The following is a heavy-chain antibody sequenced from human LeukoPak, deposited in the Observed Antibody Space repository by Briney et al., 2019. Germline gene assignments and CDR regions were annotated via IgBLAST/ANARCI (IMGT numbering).Heavy chain of an antibody. D-gene: IGHD1-1*01. CDR2: IDHRGDT. Sequence: SETLSLTCAVYGGSFSRYYWSWIRQSPGKGLEWIAEIDHRGDTNYNPSVKSRVTISVDTSKNQFSLKVRSLSAADTAVYYCARGPTISETGYFDFWGQGTLVAVSS. V-gene: IGHV4-34*01. J-gene: IGHJ4*03. CDR1: GGSFSRYY. CDR3: ARGPTISETGYFDF.